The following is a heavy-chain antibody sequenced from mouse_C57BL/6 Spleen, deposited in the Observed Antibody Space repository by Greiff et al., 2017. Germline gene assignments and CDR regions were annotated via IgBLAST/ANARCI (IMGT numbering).Heavy chain of an antibody. D-gene: IGHD2-3*01. CDR1: GYTFTGYW. Sequence: QVQLQQSGAELMKPGASVKLSCKATGYTFTGYWIEWVKQRPGHGLEWIGEILPGSCSTNYNEKFKGKATFTADTSSNTAYMQLSSLTTEDSAIYYCARWLDSYYVGYAMDYWGQGTSVTVSS. J-gene: IGHJ4*01. V-gene: IGHV1-9*01. CDR3: ARWLDSYYVGYAMDY. CDR2: ILPGSCST.